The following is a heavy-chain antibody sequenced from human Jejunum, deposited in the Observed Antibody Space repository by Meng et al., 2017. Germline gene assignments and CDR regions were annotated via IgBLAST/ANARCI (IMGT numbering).Heavy chain of an antibody. CDR3: ARDHMGSLDY. J-gene: IGHJ4*02. CDR1: GGSVSSAGYQ. V-gene: IGHV4-61*08. Sequence: GQLPASGPGLVRPSETLSLICSVSGGSVSSAGYQWSWIRQPPGKGLEWIGYASTNYNPSLKSRVTISVDTSKNQFSLRLTSVTAADTAVYYCARDHMGSLDYWGQGILVTVSS. D-gene: IGHD1-26*01. CDR2: AST.